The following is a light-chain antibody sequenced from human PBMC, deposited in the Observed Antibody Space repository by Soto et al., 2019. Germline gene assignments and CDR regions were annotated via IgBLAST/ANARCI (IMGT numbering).Light chain of an antibody. CDR1: SSNVGSNY. CDR3: AVWDDRLRAVV. CDR2: SDN. J-gene: IGLJ2*01. V-gene: IGLV1-47*02. Sequence: QSVLAQSPSASGTPGQRVTISCSGSSSNVGSNYVYWYQHLPGTAPRHLIQSDNQRPSGVPARFSGSKSGTSATLAISGLRSEDEGYYYCAVWDDRLRAVVFGGGTKLTVL.